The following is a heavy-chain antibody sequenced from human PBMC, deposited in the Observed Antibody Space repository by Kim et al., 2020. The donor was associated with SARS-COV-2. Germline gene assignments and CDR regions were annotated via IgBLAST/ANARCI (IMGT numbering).Heavy chain of an antibody. Sequence: GGSLRLSCAASGFTFSTYWMSWVRQAPGKGLEWVANIKPDGSKEYYVDSVKGRSSISSDNDKKAMYLQMNSLRTEDTAVYYCVSDDDTLEHWGQGSLVTVSS. V-gene: IGHV3-7*03. D-gene: IGHD1-1*01. CDR2: IKPDGSKE. CDR3: VSDDDTLEH. CDR1: GFTFSTYW. J-gene: IGHJ4*02.